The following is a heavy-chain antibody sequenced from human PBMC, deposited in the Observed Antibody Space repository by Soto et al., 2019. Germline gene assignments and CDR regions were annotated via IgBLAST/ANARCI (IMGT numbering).Heavy chain of an antibody. CDR2: ISYDGSNK. Sequence: GGSLRLSCAASGFTFSSYGMHWVRQAPGKGLEWVAVISYDGSNKYYADSVKGRFTISRDNSKNTLYLQMNSLRAEDTAVYYCAKDKGYDTSGPRSYFDYWGQGTLVTVSS. D-gene: IGHD3-22*01. CDR3: AKDKGYDTSGPRSYFDY. J-gene: IGHJ4*02. V-gene: IGHV3-30*18. CDR1: GFTFSSYG.